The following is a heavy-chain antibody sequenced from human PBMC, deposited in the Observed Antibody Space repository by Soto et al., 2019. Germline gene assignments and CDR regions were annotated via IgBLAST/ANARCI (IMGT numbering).Heavy chain of an antibody. Sequence: GGSLRLSCAASGFIFRDYSMAWVRQAPGKGLEWVANIKEDGSRKYYMESAKGRITISRDNAKNSLFLQMNSLRVEDTAVYYCVSFEAIGSWGQGTLVTVSS. J-gene: IGHJ4*02. CDR2: IKEDGSRK. CDR3: VSFEAIGS. V-gene: IGHV3-7*01. CDR1: GFIFRDYS.